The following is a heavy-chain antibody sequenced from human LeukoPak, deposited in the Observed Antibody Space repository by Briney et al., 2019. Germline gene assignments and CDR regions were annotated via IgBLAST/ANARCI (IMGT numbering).Heavy chain of an antibody. J-gene: IGHJ4*02. Sequence: GGSLRLSCAASGFTFSTYAVNWVRQAPGKGLEWVSAISGSGGSTYYADSVKGRFTISRDNSKNTLYLQMNSLRAEDTAVYYCANGEQWLANFDYWGQGTLVTVSS. D-gene: IGHD6-19*01. CDR1: GFTFSTYA. CDR2: ISGSGGST. V-gene: IGHV3-23*01. CDR3: ANGEQWLANFDY.